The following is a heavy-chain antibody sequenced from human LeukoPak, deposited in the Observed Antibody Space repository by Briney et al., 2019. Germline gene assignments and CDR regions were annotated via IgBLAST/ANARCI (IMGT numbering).Heavy chain of an antibody. CDR1: GYTFTGYY. CDR3: ARDWAAAAAAGDFDY. Sequence: ASVKVSCKASGYTFTGYYMHWVRQAPGQGLEWMGWINPNSGGTNYAQKFQGRVTMTRDTSISTAYMELSRLRSDDTAVYYCARDWAAAAAAGDFDYWGQGTLVTVSS. D-gene: IGHD6-13*01. J-gene: IGHJ4*02. CDR2: INPNSGGT. V-gene: IGHV1-2*02.